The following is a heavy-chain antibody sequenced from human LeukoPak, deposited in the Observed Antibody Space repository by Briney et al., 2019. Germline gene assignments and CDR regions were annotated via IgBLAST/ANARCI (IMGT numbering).Heavy chain of an antibody. J-gene: IGHJ4*02. CDR1: GFTFNSYA. CDR2: ISGSGGST. V-gene: IGHV3-23*01. D-gene: IGHD1-26*01. Sequence: GGSVRLSCAASGFTFNSYAMTWGRQAPGKGLEWVSAISGSGGSTYYADSVEGRFTISRDNSKNTLYLQMNSLGADDTAIYYCVKRSGGSYTSDDYWGQGTLATVSS. CDR3: VKRSGGSYTSDDY.